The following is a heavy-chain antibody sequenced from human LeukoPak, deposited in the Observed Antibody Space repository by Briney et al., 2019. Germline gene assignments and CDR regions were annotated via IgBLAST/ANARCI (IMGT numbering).Heavy chain of an antibody. D-gene: IGHD2-2*01. Sequence: SETLSLTCTVSGGSIGSYYATWIRQFPGKRLGWIGNIDYTGDINYNPSLKSRVTISMDTSKNQFSLKLFSVTAADTAVYYCGRIVAVPAAMKGYNYYYMDVWGKGTTVTVSS. CDR3: GRIVAVPAAMKGYNYYYMDV. CDR2: IDYTGDI. J-gene: IGHJ6*03. V-gene: IGHV4-59*01. CDR1: GGSIGSYY.